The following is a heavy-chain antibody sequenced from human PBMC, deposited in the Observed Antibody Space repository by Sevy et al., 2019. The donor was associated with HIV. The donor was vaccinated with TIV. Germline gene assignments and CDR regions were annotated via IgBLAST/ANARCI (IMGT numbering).Heavy chain of an antibody. CDR2: INQDGSTK. CDR1: GFTISSYW. J-gene: IGHJ4*02. Sequence: GGSLRLSCAASGFTISSYWMLWVHQAPGKGLEWVANINQDGSTKYYLDSVKGRFTISKDNAKNSVVLQMNSLTAEDTGVYFCVRAMASADSFWGQGTLVTVSS. V-gene: IGHV3-7*01. D-gene: IGHD3-10*01. CDR3: VRAMASADSF.